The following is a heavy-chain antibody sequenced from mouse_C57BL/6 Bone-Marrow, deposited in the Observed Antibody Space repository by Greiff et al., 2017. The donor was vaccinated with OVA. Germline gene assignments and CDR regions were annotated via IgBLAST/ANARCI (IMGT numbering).Heavy chain of an antibody. Sequence: VQLQQSGAELVKPGASVKISCKASGYTFTDYYIHWVKQRPGQGLEWIGKLGPGSGSTYYNEKFKGKATLTADKSSSTAYMQLSSLTSEDSAVYFCARGRGWYPFAYGCQGNRVTVSA. V-gene: IGHV1-77*01. D-gene: IGHD2-1*01. CDR1: GYTFTDYY. CDR3: ARGRGWYPFAY. CDR2: LGPGSGST. J-gene: IGHJ3*01.